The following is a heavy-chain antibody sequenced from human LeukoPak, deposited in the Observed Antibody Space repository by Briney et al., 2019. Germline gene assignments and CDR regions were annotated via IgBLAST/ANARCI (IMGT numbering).Heavy chain of an antibody. CDR2: MDPNSGNT. V-gene: IGHV1-8*01. CDR1: GYTFTSYD. CDR3: ARVSSSWYYYYYYGMDV. D-gene: IGHD6-13*01. Sequence: ASVKVSCKASGYTFTSYDINWVRQATGQGLEWMGWMDPNSGNTGYAQKFQGRVTMTRNTSISTAYMELSSLRSEDTAVHYCARVSSSWYYYYYYGMDVWGQGTTVTVSS. J-gene: IGHJ6*02.